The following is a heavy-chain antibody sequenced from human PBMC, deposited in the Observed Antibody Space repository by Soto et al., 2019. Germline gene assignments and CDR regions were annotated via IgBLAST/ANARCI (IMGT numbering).Heavy chain of an antibody. CDR2: ISGSGGST. D-gene: IGHD6-13*01. CDR3: AKDSLGSSWYLRCYFDY. CDR1: GFTFSSYA. Sequence: PGGSLRLSCAASGFTFSSYAMSWVRQAPGKGLEWVSAISGSGGSTYYADSVKGRFTISRDNSKNTLYLQMNSLRAEDTAVYYCAKDSLGSSWYLRCYFDYWGQGTLVTVSS. J-gene: IGHJ4*02. V-gene: IGHV3-23*01.